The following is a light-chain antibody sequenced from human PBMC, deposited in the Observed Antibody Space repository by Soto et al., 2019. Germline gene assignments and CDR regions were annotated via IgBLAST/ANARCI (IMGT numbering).Light chain of an antibody. CDR2: DVS. V-gene: IGLV2-14*03. Sequence: QLVLTQPASVSGSPGQSITISCTGTSSDVGGYNYVSWYQQHPGKAPKVMIYDVSKRPSGVSNRFSGSKSGNTASLTISGLQVEDEADYYCSSYTSGSTRVVFGGGTKVTVL. CDR1: SSDVGGYNY. J-gene: IGLJ2*01. CDR3: SSYTSGSTRVV.